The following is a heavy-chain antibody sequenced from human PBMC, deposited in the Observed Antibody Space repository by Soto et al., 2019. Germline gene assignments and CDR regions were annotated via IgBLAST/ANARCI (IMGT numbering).Heavy chain of an antibody. J-gene: IGHJ5*02. CDR3: ARDSFAIQNPPVWFDP. Sequence: QVQLVESGGGVVQPGRSLRLSCAASGFTFSSYAMHWVRQAPGKGLEWVAVISYDGSNKYYADSVKGRFTISRDNSKNPLYLQMNTLRAEDTAVYYCARDSFAIQNPPVWFDPWGQGTLVTVSS. CDR1: GFTFSSYA. CDR2: ISYDGSNK. V-gene: IGHV3-30-3*01.